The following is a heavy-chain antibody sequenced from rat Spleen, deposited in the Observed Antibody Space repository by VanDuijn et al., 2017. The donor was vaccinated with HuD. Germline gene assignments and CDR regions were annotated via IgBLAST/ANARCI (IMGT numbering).Heavy chain of an antibody. J-gene: IGHJ3*01. V-gene: IGHV3-1*01. CDR2: ISYSGST. CDR1: GYSITGNY. Sequence: EVQLQESGPGLVKPSQSLSLTCSVTGYSITGNYWGWIRKFPGNKMEWMGYISYSGSTSYNPSLKSRISITRDTSKNQFFLQLNSVTTEDTATYYCASEEGYSSRNWFAYWGQGTLVTVSS. CDR3: ASEEGYSSRNWFAY. D-gene: IGHD1-2*01.